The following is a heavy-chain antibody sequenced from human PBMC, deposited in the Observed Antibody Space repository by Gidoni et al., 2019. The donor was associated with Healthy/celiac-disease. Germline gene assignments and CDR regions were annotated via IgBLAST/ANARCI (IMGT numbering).Heavy chain of an antibody. Sequence: EVQLLESGGGLVQPGGSLGLSCAASGFTFSSYALTWVRQAPGKGLEWVSAISGSGGSTYYADSVKGRFTISRDNSKNTLYLQMNSLRAEDTAVYYCAKSIGMVRGVKSDYYYYYGMDVWGQGTTVTVSS. D-gene: IGHD3-10*01. J-gene: IGHJ6*02. CDR2: ISGSGGST. CDR1: GFTFSSYA. V-gene: IGHV3-23*01. CDR3: AKSIGMVRGVKSDYYYYYGMDV.